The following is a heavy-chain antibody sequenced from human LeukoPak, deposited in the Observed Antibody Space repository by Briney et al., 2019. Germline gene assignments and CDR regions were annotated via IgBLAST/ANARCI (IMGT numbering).Heavy chain of an antibody. CDR2: IYYSGST. CDR1: GGSISSSSYY. J-gene: IGHJ4*02. Sequence: SETLSLTCTVSGGSISSSSYYWGWIRQPPGKGLEWIGSIYYSGSTYYSPSLKSRVTISVDTSKNQFSLKLSSVTAADTAVYYCARDSSGTDYWGQGTLVTVSS. V-gene: IGHV4-39*07. CDR3: ARDSSGTDY. D-gene: IGHD6-19*01.